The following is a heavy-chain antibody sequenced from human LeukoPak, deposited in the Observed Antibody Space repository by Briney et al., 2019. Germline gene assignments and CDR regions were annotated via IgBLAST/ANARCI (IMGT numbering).Heavy chain of an antibody. CDR3: ARGIIAARHNWFDP. Sequence: ASVTVSCKASGYTFTGYYMHWVRQAPGQGLERMGWINPNSGGTNYAQKFQGRVTMTRDTSISTAYMELSRLRSDDTAVYYCARGIIAARHNWFDPWGQGTLVTVSS. CDR1: GYTFTGYY. CDR2: INPNSGGT. D-gene: IGHD6-6*01. V-gene: IGHV1-2*02. J-gene: IGHJ5*02.